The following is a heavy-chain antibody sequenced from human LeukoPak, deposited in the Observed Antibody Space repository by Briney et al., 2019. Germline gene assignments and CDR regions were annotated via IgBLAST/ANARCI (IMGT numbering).Heavy chain of an antibody. Sequence: GGSLRLSCAASGFTFRSYEMNWVRQAPGKGLEWVSYITSSGNTIYYADSVKGRFTISRDNAKNSLYLQMNSLRAEDTAVYYCARDAFYGSGSFRLGYWGQGTLVTVSS. D-gene: IGHD3-10*01. CDR2: ITSSGNTI. V-gene: IGHV3-48*03. CDR3: ARDAFYGSGSFRLGY. J-gene: IGHJ4*02. CDR1: GFTFRSYE.